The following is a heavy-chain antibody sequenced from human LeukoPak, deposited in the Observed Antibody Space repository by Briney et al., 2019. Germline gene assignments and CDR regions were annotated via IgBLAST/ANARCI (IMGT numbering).Heavy chain of an antibody. CDR2: INPSGGST. Sequence: ASVKVSCKASGYTFTSYYMHWVRQAPGQGLEWMGIINPSGGSTSYAQKFQGRVTMTRDTSTSTVYMELSSLRSEDTAVYYCAREASIGGEYRSGSYRGYYFDYWGQGTLVTVSS. CDR1: GYTFTSYY. V-gene: IGHV1-46*01. CDR3: AREASIGGEYRSGSYRGYYFDY. J-gene: IGHJ4*02. D-gene: IGHD3-10*01.